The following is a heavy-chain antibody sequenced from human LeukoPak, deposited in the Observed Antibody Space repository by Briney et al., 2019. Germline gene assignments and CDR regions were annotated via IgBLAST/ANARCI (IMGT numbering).Heavy chain of an antibody. Sequence: GGSLRLSCTASGFTVSSNYMSWVRQAPGKGLEWVSVIRSDGSTNHADSVKGRFTISRDNSKNTLYLQMNNLRAEDTAMYYCAREMYSGMYNDAFDIWGQRTKVTVSS. CDR1: GFTVSSNY. CDR2: IRSDGST. D-gene: IGHD1-26*01. J-gene: IGHJ3*02. CDR3: AREMYSGMYNDAFDI. V-gene: IGHV3-53*01.